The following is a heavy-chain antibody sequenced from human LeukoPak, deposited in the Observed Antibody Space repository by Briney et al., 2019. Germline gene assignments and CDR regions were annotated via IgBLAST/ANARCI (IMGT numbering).Heavy chain of an antibody. V-gene: IGHV3-30-3*01. J-gene: IGHJ4*02. Sequence: GRSLRLSCAASGFTFSSYAMHWVRQAPSKGLEWVAVISYDGSNKYYADSVKGRFTISRDNSKNTLYLQMNSLRAEDTAVYYCARVGGSYYHFDYWGQGTLVTVSS. D-gene: IGHD1-26*01. CDR1: GFTFSSYA. CDR2: ISYDGSNK. CDR3: ARVGGSYYHFDY.